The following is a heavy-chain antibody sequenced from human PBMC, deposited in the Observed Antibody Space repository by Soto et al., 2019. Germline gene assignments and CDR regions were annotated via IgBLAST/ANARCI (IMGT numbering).Heavy chain of an antibody. D-gene: IGHD6-13*01. CDR2: IYHSGST. V-gene: IGHV4-4*02. Sequence: SETLSSTYHVSGGSIRTSNCWSWVRQSPWKGLEWIGEIYHSGSTNYNPSLKSRVTISVDKSKNQFSLKLSSVTAADTAVYYCARDQGRQLVPDGMDVWGQGTTVT. CDR1: GGSIRTSNC. CDR3: ARDQGRQLVPDGMDV. J-gene: IGHJ6*02.